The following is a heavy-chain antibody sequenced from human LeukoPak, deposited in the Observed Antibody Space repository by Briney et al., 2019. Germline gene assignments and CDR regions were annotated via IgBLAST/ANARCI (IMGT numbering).Heavy chain of an antibody. CDR2: INHSGST. V-gene: IGHV4-34*01. J-gene: IGHJ3*02. CDR1: GGSFSGYY. CDR3: ARRWDAYYYDSSGSATFDI. D-gene: IGHD3-22*01. Sequence: SETLSLTCAVYGGSFSGYYWSWIRQPPGKGREGIGEINHSGSTNYNPSLKRRVTISVDTSKNKFCLKLSSVTAADTAVYYCARRWDAYYYDSSGSATFDIWGQGTMVTVSS.